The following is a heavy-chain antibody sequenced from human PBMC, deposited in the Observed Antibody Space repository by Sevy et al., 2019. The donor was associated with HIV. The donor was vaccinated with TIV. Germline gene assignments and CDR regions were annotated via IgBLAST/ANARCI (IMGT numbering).Heavy chain of an antibody. CDR3: AVSSAERGYSYGYSAYYYYGMDV. J-gene: IGHJ6*02. D-gene: IGHD5-18*01. CDR2: ISSSSSTI. Sequence: GGSLRLSCAASGFTFSSYSMNWVRQAPGKGLEWVSYISSSSSTIYYADSVKGRFTISRDNAKNSLYLQMNGLRDEDTAVYYCAVSSAERGYSYGYSAYYYYGMDVWGQGTTVTVSS. V-gene: IGHV3-48*02. CDR1: GFTFSSYS.